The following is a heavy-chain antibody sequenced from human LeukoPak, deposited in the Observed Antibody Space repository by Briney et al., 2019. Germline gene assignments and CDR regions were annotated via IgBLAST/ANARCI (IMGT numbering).Heavy chain of an antibody. J-gene: IGHJ5*02. CDR1: GFTFNNYA. Sequence: GGSLRLSCAASGFTFNNYAMSWVRQAPGKGLEWVSAISGSGGTTYYADSVKGRFTISRDNSKNTLYLQMNSLRAEDTAVYYCVGGRMTTPANWFDPWGQGTLVTVSS. D-gene: IGHD4-17*01. CDR3: VGGRMTTPANWFDP. V-gene: IGHV3-23*01. CDR2: ISGSGGTT.